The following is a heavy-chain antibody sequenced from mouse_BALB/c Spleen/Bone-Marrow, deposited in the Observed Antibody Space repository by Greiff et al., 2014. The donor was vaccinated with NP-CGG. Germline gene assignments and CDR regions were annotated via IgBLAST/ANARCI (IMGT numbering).Heavy chain of an antibody. J-gene: IGHJ3*01. D-gene: IGHD1-1*01. V-gene: IGHV14-3*02. CDR2: IDPANGNT. Sequence: DVKLVESGAELVKPGASVKLSCTASGFNIKDTYMHWVKQRPEQGLEWIGRIDPANGNTKYDPKFQGKATITADTSSNTAYLQLSSLTSEDTAVYYCGSYYYGSSLFAYWGQGTLVTVSA. CDR1: GFNIKDTY. CDR3: GSYYYGSSLFAY.